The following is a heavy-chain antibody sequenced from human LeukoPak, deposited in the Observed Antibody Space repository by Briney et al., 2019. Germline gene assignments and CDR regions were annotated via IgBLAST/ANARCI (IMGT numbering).Heavy chain of an antibody. CDR3: ARESLLGMVAMGQSSYYGMDV. D-gene: IGHD5-12*01. V-gene: IGHV1-2*02. CDR1: GYTFTGYY. J-gene: IGHJ6*02. CDR2: INPNSGGT. Sequence: ASVKVSCKASGYTFTGYYMHWVRQAPGQGLEWMGWINPNSGGTNYAQKFQGRVTMTRDTSISTAYMELSRLRSDDTAVYYCARESLLGMVAMGQSSYYGMDVWGQGTLVTVSS.